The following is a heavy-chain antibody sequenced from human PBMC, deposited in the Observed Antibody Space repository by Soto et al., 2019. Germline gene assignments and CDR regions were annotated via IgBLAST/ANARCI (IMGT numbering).Heavy chain of an antibody. V-gene: IGHV1-69*01. Sequence: QVQLVQSVAEVKKPGSSVKVSCNASGGTFSSYYSNCVRHAPGQGLAWMGEIIPIVGTANYAQKFQGRVTITAEESTSTAYMELRRLRSEDTAVYYCARDGGRHSGGIDYWGQGTLVTVSS. CDR3: ARDGGRHSGGIDY. D-gene: IGHD1-26*01. CDR2: IIPIVGTA. CDR1: GGTFSSYY. J-gene: IGHJ4*02.